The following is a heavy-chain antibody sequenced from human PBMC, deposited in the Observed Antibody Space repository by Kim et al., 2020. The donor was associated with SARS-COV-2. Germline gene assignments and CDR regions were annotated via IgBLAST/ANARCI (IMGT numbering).Heavy chain of an antibody. CDR3: ARPNGGSNSFWFDP. J-gene: IGHJ5*02. V-gene: IGHV4-39*01. D-gene: IGHD2-15*01. CDR1: GGSISSSSYY. Sequence: SETLSLTCTVSGGSISSSSYYWGWIRQPPGKGLEWIGSIYYSGSTYYNPSLKSRVTISVDTSKNQFSLKLSSVTAADTAVYYCARPNGGSNSFWFDPWGQGTLVTVSS. CDR2: IYYSGST.